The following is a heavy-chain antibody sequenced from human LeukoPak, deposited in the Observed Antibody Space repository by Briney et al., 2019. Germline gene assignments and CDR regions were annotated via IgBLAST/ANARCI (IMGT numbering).Heavy chain of an antibody. Sequence: SETLSLTCTVSSGSISSGDYYWSWIRQPAGKGLEWTGRIHTSGSTNYNPSLKSRVTISVDTSKNQFSLKLSSVTAADTAVYYCARADGYSNSLFDYWGQGTLVTVSS. J-gene: IGHJ4*02. CDR2: IHTSGST. D-gene: IGHD4-11*01. CDR1: SGSISSGDYY. CDR3: ARADGYSNSLFDY. V-gene: IGHV4-61*02.